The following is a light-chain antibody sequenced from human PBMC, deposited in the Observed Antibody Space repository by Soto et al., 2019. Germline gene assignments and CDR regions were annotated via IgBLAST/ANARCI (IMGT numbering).Light chain of an antibody. CDR1: QSVSSSY. CDR3: HQYGSSPYT. Sequence: EIVLTQSPGTLSLSPGERATLSCRASQSVSSSYLAWYQQKPGQAPRLLIYGASSRATGIPDRFSCSGSGTDFPLTISRLEPEDFALYYCHQYGSSPYTFGQGTKLEIK. V-gene: IGKV3-20*01. CDR2: GAS. J-gene: IGKJ2*01.